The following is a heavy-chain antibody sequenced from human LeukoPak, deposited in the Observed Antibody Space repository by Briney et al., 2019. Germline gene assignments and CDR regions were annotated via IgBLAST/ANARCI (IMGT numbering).Heavy chain of an antibody. D-gene: IGHD2-2*01. CDR2: INPDGSQK. CDR1: GFSFSSYA. J-gene: IGHJ4*02. CDR3: ARHDCTSANCPLDY. V-gene: IGHV3-7*03. Sequence: GGSLRLSCAASGFSFSSYAMSWVRQAPGKGLEWVANINPDGSQKYYVDSVKGRFTISRDNAKNSLSLQMNSLRAEDTALYYCARHDCTSANCPLDYWGQGTLVAVSS.